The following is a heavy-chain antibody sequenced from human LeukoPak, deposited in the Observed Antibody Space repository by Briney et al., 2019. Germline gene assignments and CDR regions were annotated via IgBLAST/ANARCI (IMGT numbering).Heavy chain of an antibody. Sequence: GGSLRLSCAASGFTFDDYAMHWVRQAPGKGLEWVSGISWNSGSIGYADSVKGRFTISRDNAKNSLYLQMNSLRAEDTALYYCAKAPLARVAAFFDYWGQGTLVTVSS. CDR2: ISWNSGSI. CDR3: AKAPLARVAAFFDY. V-gene: IGHV3-9*01. D-gene: IGHD6-19*01. CDR1: GFTFDDYA. J-gene: IGHJ4*02.